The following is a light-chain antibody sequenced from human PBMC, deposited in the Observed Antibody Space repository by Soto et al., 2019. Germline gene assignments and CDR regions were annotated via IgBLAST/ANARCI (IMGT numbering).Light chain of an antibody. CDR2: DAS. V-gene: IGKV3-11*01. Sequence: EIVLTQSPATLSLSPGERATLSSRASQSVSSYLAWYQQKPGQAPRLLIYDASNRATGIPARFSGSGSGTDFTLTISSLEPDDFAVYYCQQRCNWPLGITFGPGTKVDI. CDR3: QQRCNWPLGIT. J-gene: IGKJ3*01. CDR1: QSVSSY.